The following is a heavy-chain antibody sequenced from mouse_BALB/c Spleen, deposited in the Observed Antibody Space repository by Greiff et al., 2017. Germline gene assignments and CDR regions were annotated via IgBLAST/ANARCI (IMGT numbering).Heavy chain of an antibody. J-gene: IGHJ4*01. Sequence: DVKLQESGGDLVKPGGSLKLSCAASGFTFSSYGMSWVRQTPDKRLEWVATISSGGSYTYYPDSVKGRFTISRDNAKNTLYLQMSSLKSEDTAMYYCARQGMDYWGQGTSVTVSS. CDR3: ARQGMDY. CDR1: GFTFSSYG. CDR2: ISSGGSYT. V-gene: IGHV5-6*02.